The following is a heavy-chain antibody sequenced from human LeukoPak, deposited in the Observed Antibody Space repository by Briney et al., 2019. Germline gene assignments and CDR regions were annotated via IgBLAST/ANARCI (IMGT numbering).Heavy chain of an antibody. J-gene: IGHJ4*02. CDR3: ARGSPDIVALHDY. CDR1: GYSFTNYW. Sequence: GESLKISCKGSGYSFTNYWIGWVRQMPGKGLEWMRIIYPGDSDTRYSPSFQGQVTISADKSISTAYLQWSSLKASDTAMYYCARGSPDIVALHDYWGQGTLVTVSS. D-gene: IGHD5-12*01. V-gene: IGHV5-51*01. CDR2: IYPGDSDT.